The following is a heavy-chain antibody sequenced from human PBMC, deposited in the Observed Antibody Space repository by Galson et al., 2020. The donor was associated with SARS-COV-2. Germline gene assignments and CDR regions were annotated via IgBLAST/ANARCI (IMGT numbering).Heavy chain of an antibody. V-gene: IGHV3-33*06. CDR2: IWYDGSNK. J-gene: IGHJ6*02. Sequence: GGSLRLSCAASGFTFSSYGMHWVRQAPGKGLERVAVIWYDGSNKYYADSVKGRFTISRDNSKNTLYLQMNSLRAEDTAVYYCAKDGGYSFGSDYYYYGMGVWGQGTTVTVSS. CDR3: AKDGGYSFGSDYYYYGMGV. CDR1: GFTFSSYG. D-gene: IGHD5-18*01.